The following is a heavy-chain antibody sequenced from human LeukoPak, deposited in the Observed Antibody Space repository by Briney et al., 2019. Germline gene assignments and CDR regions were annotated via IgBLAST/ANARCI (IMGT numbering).Heavy chain of an antibody. J-gene: IGHJ6*03. CDR2: INPNSGGT. V-gene: IGHV1-2*02. Sequence: GASVKVSCKASGYTFTGYYMHWVRQAPGQGLEWMGWINPNSGGTNYAQKFQGRVTMTRDASISTAYMELSRLRSDDTAVYYCSTWVKDTAMPNLSYYYYYMDVWGKGTTVTVSS. D-gene: IGHD5-18*01. CDR3: STWVKDTAMPNLSYYYYYMDV. CDR1: GYTFTGYY.